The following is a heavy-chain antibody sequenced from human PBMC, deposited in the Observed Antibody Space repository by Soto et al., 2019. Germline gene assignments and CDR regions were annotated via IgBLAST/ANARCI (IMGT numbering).Heavy chain of an antibody. V-gene: IGHV3-74*01. Sequence: GGSLRLSCAASQFSFSSYWMHWVRQVPGKGPAWVSRINHDGSKTEYADSVKGRFTISRDNTTNTLYLQMNSLRVEETAMYYCVREPWGFSGTWYDYWGQGTLVTVSS. CDR3: VREPWGFSGTWYDY. CDR1: QFSFSSYW. CDR2: INHDGSKT. D-gene: IGHD6-13*01. J-gene: IGHJ4*02.